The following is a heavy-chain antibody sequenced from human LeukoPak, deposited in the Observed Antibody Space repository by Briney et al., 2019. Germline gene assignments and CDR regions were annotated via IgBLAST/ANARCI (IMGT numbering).Heavy chain of an antibody. CDR1: GYTFTGYY. CDR2: INPNSGGT. D-gene: IGHD2-2*02. J-gene: IGHJ6*02. CDR3: ARLRVGACSSTSCYRYPPNLYGMDV. V-gene: IGHV1-2*02. Sequence: ASVKVSCKASGYTFTGYYMHWVRQAPGQGLEWMGWINPNSGGTNYAQKFQGRVTMTRDTSISTAYTELSRLRSDDTAVYYCARLRVGACSSTSCYRYPPNLYGMDVWGQGTTVTVSS.